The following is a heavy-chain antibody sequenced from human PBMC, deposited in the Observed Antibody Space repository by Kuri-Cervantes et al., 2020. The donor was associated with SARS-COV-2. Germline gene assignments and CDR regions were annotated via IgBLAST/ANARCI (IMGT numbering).Heavy chain of an antibody. J-gene: IGHJ5*02. Sequence: ESLKISCTVSGGSISNYYWTWLRQPPGKGLEWIGDFYDTGSTNYNPSLESRVTISVDTSRRQFSLNVRSVSAADTAVYYCARVISITIFGVAIRGHGWFDPWGQGTLVTVSS. CDR1: GGSISNYY. D-gene: IGHD3-3*01. V-gene: IGHV4-59*01. CDR2: FYDTGST. CDR3: ARVISITIFGVAIRGHGWFDP.